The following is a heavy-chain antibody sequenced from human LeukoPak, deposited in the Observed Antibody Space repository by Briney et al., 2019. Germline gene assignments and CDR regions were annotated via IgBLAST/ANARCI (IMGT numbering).Heavy chain of an antibody. CDR1: TLRFSSYA. J-gene: IGHJ3*02. V-gene: IGHV3-23*01. CDR3: ARPEKSGYSPYVFDI. Sequence: GGSLRLFCAASTLRFSSYAMNWVRQAPGKGLEWVSAISGAGHGTYYADSVKGRFTISRDNAKNSLYLQMNSLRAEDTAVYYCARPEKSGYSPYVFDIWGRGTMVTVSS. CDR2: ISGAGHGT. D-gene: IGHD3-3*01.